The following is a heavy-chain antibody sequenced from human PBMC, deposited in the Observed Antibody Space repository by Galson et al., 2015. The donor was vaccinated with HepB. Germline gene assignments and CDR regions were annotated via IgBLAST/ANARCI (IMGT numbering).Heavy chain of an antibody. D-gene: IGHD1-26*01. V-gene: IGHV3-7*03. CDR3: ARAVPGYSGRY. Sequence: SLRLSCAASGFTFSNYWMSWVRQAPGKGLEWVANIKQDGSEKYYVDSVKGRFTISRDNAKNSLYLQMNSLRAEDTAVYYCARAVPGYSGRYWGQGTLVTVSS. CDR1: GFTFSNYW. J-gene: IGHJ4*02. CDR2: IKQDGSEK.